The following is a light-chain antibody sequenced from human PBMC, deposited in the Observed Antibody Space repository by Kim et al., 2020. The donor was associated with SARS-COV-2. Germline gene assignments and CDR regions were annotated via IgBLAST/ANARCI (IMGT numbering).Light chain of an antibody. CDR3: QVWDSDSDHWV. Sequence: AQGKAARITCGGSNIGSKSVHWCQQKPGQAPVLVIYSDSDRPSGIPERFSGSNSANTATLTISRVEAGDDADYYCQVWDSDSDHWVFGGGTQLTVL. J-gene: IGLJ3*02. V-gene: IGLV3-21*04. CDR1: NIGSKS. CDR2: SDS.